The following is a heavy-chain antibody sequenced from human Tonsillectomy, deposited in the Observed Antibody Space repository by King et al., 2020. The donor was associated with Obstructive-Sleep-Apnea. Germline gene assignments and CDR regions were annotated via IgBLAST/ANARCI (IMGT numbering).Heavy chain of an antibody. D-gene: IGHD6-19*01. CDR1: GFSFGDYA. V-gene: IGHV3-49*03. J-gene: IGHJ4*02. Sequence: DVQLVESGGGLVQPGRSLRLSCTASGFSFGDYAKSWFRQAPGKGLEWVGFIKSRAYGGITEYAASVKGRFTISRDDSKSIAYLQMNSLKTEDTAVYYCTRAPGYSSGPIDYWGQGTLVTVSS. CDR3: TRAPGYSSGPIDY. CDR2: IKSRAYGGIT.